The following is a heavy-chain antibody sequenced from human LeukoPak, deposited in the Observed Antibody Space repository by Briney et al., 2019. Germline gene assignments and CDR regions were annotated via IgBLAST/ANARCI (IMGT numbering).Heavy chain of an antibody. CDR2: INPNSGGT. J-gene: IGHJ4*02. CDR3: ARGPPTIVVVITTGDFDS. Sequence: ASVKVSCKASGYTFTGYYIHGVRQAPGQGLEWMGWINPNSGGTNYAQKFQGRVTMTRDTSISTAYMELRRLRSDDRAVYYCARGPPTIVVVITTGDFDSWGQGTLVTVSS. CDR1: GYTFTGYY. V-gene: IGHV1-2*02. D-gene: IGHD3-22*01.